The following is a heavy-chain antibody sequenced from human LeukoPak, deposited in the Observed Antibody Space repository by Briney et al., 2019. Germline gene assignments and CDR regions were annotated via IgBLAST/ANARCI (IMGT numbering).Heavy chain of an antibody. CDR2: ISDSGSTR. V-gene: IGHV3-48*03. CDR3: ARDGFLCCGYGGLDY. Sequence: PGGSLRLSCTASGFTFSTYEMNWVRQAPGKGLEWVSYISDSGSTRHYADSVKGRFTISRDNAKNSLFLQMNSLRAEDTAVYFCARDGFLCCGYGGLDYWGQGTLVTVFS. J-gene: IGHJ4*02. CDR1: GFTFSTYE. D-gene: IGHD4-23*01.